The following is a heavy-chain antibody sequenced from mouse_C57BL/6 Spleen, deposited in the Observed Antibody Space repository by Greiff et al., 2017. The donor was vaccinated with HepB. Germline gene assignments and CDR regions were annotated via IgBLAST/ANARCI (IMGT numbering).Heavy chain of an antibody. CDR3: ARIRGFTTVDYYFDY. V-gene: IGHV1-39*01. D-gene: IGHD1-1*01. CDR1: GYSFTDYN. CDR2: INPNYGTT. Sequence: EVKLVESGPELVKPGASEKISCKASGYSFTDYNMNWVKQSNGKSLEWIGVINPNYGTTSYNQKFKGKATLTVDQSSSTAYMQLNSLTSEDSAVYYCARIRGFTTVDYYFDYWGQGTTLTVSS. J-gene: IGHJ2*01.